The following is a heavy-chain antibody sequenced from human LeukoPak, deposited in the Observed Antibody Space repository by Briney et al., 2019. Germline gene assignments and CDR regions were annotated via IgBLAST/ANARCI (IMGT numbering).Heavy chain of an antibody. D-gene: IGHD3-22*01. V-gene: IGHV3-23*01. CDR2: ISGSGGST. CDR3: AKGRYYDSSGPFDP. Sequence: GGSLRLSCAASGFTFSSYAMSWVRQAPGKGLEWVSAISGSGGSTYYADSVKGQFTISRDNSKNTLYLQMNSLRAEDTAVYYCAKGRYYDSSGPFDPWGQGTLVTVSS. J-gene: IGHJ5*02. CDR1: GFTFSSYA.